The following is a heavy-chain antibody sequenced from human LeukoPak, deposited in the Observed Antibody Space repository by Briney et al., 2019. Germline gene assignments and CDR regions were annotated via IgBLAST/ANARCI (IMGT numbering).Heavy chain of an antibody. J-gene: IGHJ4*02. V-gene: IGHV1-18*01. CDR3: AREREAAAGTGEYYFDY. CDR2: ISGYNGNT. CDR1: GYTFTNYG. Sequence: GASVKVSCKASGYTFTNYGISWVRQAPGQGLEWMGWISGYNGNTNYAQKLQGRVTMTTDTSTTTAYMELRSLRSDDTAVYYCAREREAAAGTGEYYFDYWGQGTLVTVSS. D-gene: IGHD6-13*01.